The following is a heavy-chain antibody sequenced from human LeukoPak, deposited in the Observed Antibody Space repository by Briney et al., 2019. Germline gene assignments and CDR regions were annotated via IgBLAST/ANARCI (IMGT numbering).Heavy chain of an antibody. Sequence: GGSLRLSCAASGFTVSSNYMSWVRQAPGKGLEWVAITYSGGSTYYADSVKGRFTISRDNPKNTVYLQMNSLRAEDTAVYYCARDGGSGRRHFDYWGQGTLVTVSS. D-gene: IGHD3-10*01. CDR3: ARDGGSGRRHFDY. V-gene: IGHV3-53*01. CDR2: TYSGGST. J-gene: IGHJ4*02. CDR1: GFTVSSNY.